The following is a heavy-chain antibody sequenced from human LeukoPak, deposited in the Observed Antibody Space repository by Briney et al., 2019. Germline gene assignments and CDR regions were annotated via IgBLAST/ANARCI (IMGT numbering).Heavy chain of an antibody. CDR3: ARNRRGYCSSTSCYWVDY. D-gene: IGHD2-2*01. V-gene: IGHV4-4*07. Sequence: SETLSLTCSVSYDSITPYYWSWIRQPAGKGPEWIGRLFTSGTTNYNPSLESRITMSVDTSKNQFSLKLHSVTAADTAIYYCARNRRGYCSSTSCYWVDYWGQGTLVTVSS. J-gene: IGHJ4*02. CDR2: LFTSGTT. CDR1: YDSITPYY.